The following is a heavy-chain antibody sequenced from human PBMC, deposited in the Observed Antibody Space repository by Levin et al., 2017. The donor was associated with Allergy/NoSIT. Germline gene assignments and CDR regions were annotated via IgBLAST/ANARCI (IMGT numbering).Heavy chain of an antibody. J-gene: IGHJ4*02. CDR2: ISAGGGNI. V-gene: IGHV3-23*01. Sequence: GGSLRLSCAASGFTFSTYAMSWVRQAPGKGLEWVSVISAGGGNIYYADSVKGRFTISRDNSKDTLYLQMNSLTAEDTAVYYCAKAGSSWYIGIDHWGQGTLVTVSS. D-gene: IGHD6-13*01. CDR3: AKAGSSWYIGIDH. CDR1: GFTFSTYA.